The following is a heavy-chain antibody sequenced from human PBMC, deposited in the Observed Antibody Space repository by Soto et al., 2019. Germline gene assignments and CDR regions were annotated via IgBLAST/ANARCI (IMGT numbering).Heavy chain of an antibody. CDR3: ARGKAVLDYYYYGMDV. V-gene: IGHV3-13*01. J-gene: IGHJ6*02. D-gene: IGHD6-19*01. Sequence: EVQLVESGGGLVQPGGSLRLSCAASGFTFSSYDMHWVRQATGKGLEWVSAIGTAGDTYYPGSVKGRFTISRENAKNSLYLQMNSLRAEDTAVYYCARGKAVLDYYYYGMDVWGQGTTVTVSS. CDR2: IGTAGDT. CDR1: GFTFSSYD.